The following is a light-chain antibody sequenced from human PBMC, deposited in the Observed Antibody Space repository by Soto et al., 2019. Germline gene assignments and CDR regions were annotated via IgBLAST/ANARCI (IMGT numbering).Light chain of an antibody. J-gene: IGKJ1*01. CDR2: GAS. Sequence: EMVLTQSPGTLSLSPGERATLSCRASQSFSSSHLAWYQQKSGQAPRLLIYGASSRATGIPDRFSGSGSGTDFTLTISRLEPEDFAVYYCQQYATSPEWTFGQGTKVEI. CDR1: QSFSSSH. V-gene: IGKV3-20*01. CDR3: QQYATSPEWT.